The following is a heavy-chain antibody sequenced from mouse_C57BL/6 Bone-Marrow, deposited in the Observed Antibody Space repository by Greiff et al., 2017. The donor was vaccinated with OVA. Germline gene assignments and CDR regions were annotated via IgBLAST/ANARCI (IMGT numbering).Heavy chain of an antibody. CDR3: ARGHSRVWYFDV. V-gene: IGHV3-6*01. J-gene: IGHJ1*03. D-gene: IGHD3-1*01. CDR1: GYSITSGYY. CDR2: ISYDGSN. Sequence: EVKLVESGPGLVKPSQSLSLTCSVTGYSITSGYYWNWIRQFPGNKLEWMGYISYDGSNNYNPSLKNRISITRDTSKNQFFLKLNAVSTEDTATYYCARGHSRVWYFDVWGTGTTVTVSS.